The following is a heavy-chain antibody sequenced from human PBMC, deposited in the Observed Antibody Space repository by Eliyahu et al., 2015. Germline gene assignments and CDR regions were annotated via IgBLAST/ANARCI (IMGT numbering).Heavy chain of an antibody. V-gene: IGHV4-4*09. CDR3: ARRLGVAVGMDV. Sequence: QVQLQESGPGLVKPSETLSLTCTVSGGSISSYYWSWIRQPPGKGLEWIGYIYTSGWANYHHPLKSRVTISVDTSKNQFSLKLSSVTAADTAVYYCARRLGVAVGMDVWGQGTTVTVSS. D-gene: IGHD6-19*01. CDR1: GGSISSYY. J-gene: IGHJ6*02. CDR2: IYTSGWA.